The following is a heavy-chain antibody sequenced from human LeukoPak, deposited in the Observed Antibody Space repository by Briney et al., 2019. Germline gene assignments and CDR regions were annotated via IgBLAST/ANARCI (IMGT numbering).Heavy chain of an antibody. Sequence: SETLSLTCTVSGGSISSYYWSWIRQPPGKGLEWIGYIYTSGSTNYNPSLKSRVTISVDTSKNQFSLKLSSVTAADTAVYYCARFSGHDDAFDIWGQGTMVTVSS. D-gene: IGHD2-15*01. CDR1: GGSISSYY. V-gene: IGHV4-4*09. CDR2: IYTSGST. J-gene: IGHJ3*02. CDR3: ARFSGHDDAFDI.